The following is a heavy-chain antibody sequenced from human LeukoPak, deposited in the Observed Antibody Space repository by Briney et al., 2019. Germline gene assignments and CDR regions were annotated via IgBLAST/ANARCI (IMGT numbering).Heavy chain of an antibody. CDR1: GFTFTSYA. V-gene: IGHV3-23*01. Sequence: GGSLRLSCAASGFTFTSYAMSWVRQAPGKGLEWVSAITGSGDTTYYAASVKGRFTISRDNSKNTLYLQMNSLRAEDTAVYYCARSEVRGVPEYGMDVWGQGTTVTVSS. J-gene: IGHJ6*02. CDR2: ITGSGDTT. CDR3: ARSEVRGVPEYGMDV. D-gene: IGHD3-10*01.